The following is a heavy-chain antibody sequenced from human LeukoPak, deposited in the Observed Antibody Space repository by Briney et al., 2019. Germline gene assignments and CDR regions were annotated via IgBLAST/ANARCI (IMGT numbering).Heavy chain of an antibody. D-gene: IGHD2-2*01. J-gene: IGHJ1*01. CDR1: GFTFDDYA. Sequence: GGSLRLSCAASGFTFDDYAMHWVRQAPGKGLEWVSGISWNSGSIGYADSVKGRFTISRDNAKNSLYLQMNSLRAEDMALYYCAKAPAGSLLSPGQLYFQHWGQGTLVTVSP. CDR3: AKAPAGSLLSPGQLYFQH. V-gene: IGHV3-9*03. CDR2: ISWNSGSI.